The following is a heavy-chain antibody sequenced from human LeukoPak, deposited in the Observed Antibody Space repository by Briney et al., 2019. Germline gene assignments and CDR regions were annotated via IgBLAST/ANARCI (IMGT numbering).Heavy chain of an antibody. V-gene: IGHV4-59*08. CDR2: IYYSGST. CDR3: ARTGIAAAGIKTGDSWYFDL. Sequence: SETLSLTCTVSGGSISSYYWSWIRQPPGKGREWIGYIYYSGSTNYNPSLKGRVTISVDTSKNQFSLKLSSVTAADTAVYYCARTGIAAAGIKTGDSWYFDLWGRGTLVTVSS. D-gene: IGHD6-13*01. CDR1: GGSISSYY. J-gene: IGHJ2*01.